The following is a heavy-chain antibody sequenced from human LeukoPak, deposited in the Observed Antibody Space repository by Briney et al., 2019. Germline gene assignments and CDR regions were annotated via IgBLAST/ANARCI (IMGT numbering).Heavy chain of an antibody. D-gene: IGHD2-21*01. J-gene: IGHJ4*02. CDR3: ARVWQDYSGVDY. CDR2: ISGSGGST. V-gene: IGHV3-48*02. Sequence: GGSLRLSCAASGFALSSHWMTWVRQAPGKGLEWVSAISGSGGSTYYADSVKGRFAISRDNAKSSLYLQMNSLRDEDTAVYYCARVWQDYSGVDYWGQGTLVTVSS. CDR1: GFALSSHW.